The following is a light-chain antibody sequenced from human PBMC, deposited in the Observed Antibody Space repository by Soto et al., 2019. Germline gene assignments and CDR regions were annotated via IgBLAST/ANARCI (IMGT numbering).Light chain of an antibody. J-gene: IGKJ4*01. CDR3: QRYNNWPLT. V-gene: IGKV3-20*01. Sequence: EIVLTQSPGTLSLSPGERATLSCRASQSFSSSYLAWYQQKPGQAPRLLIYGASNRATGSPDRFSGSGSGTDFTLTISRLEPEDFAVYYCQRYNNWPLTFGGGTKVESK. CDR2: GAS. CDR1: QSFSSSY.